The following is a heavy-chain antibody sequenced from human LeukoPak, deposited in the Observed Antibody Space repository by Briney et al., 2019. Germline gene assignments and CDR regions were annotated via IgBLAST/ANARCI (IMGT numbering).Heavy chain of an antibody. CDR3: TTDLGTYYHGSQRLIPIDY. J-gene: IGHJ4*02. D-gene: IGHD3-10*01. V-gene: IGHV3-15*01. CDR2: IKSKTDGETT. Sequence: SGGSLRLSCVDSGFTFTNAWMSWVRQAPGKGPEWIGRIKSKTDGETTNYAEPVRGRFTISRDDSKSAVYLQMNSLKIEDTAVYYCTTDLGTYYHGSQRLIPIDYWGQGTLVTVSS. CDR1: GFTFTNAW.